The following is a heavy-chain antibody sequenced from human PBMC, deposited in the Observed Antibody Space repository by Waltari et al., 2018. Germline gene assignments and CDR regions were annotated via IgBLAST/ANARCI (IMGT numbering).Heavy chain of an antibody. CDR1: GFTFSTYW. Sequence: EVQLVESGGGLVQPGGSLRLSCAASGFTFSTYWMNWFRQAPGKGRVGVSRSNKDGGSTSYADSVKGRFTISRDNARNTLYLQMSSLRVEDTAVYYCARDYGMDVWGQGTTVTVSS. CDR2: SNKDGGST. J-gene: IGHJ6*02. V-gene: IGHV3-74*01. CDR3: ARDYGMDV.